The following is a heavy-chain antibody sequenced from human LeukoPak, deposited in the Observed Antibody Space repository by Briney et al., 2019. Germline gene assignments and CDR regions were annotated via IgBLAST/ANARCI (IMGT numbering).Heavy chain of an antibody. CDR1: GFTFSSYS. CDR2: ISSSGSII. Sequence: QAGGSLRLSCAASGFTFSSYSMNWVRQAPGKGLEWVSYISSSGSIIDYADSVKGRFTISRDNGKNSLYLQMNSLRAEDTAVYYCARARGYSYGYSDYWGQGTLVTVS. CDR3: ARARGYSYGYSDY. V-gene: IGHV3-48*01. D-gene: IGHD5-18*01. J-gene: IGHJ4*02.